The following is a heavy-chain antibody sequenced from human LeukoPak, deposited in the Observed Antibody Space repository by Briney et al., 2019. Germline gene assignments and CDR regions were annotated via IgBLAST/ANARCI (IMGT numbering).Heavy chain of an antibody. CDR2: ISGNSGNT. V-gene: IGHV3-23*01. CDR1: GFTFSSYA. CDR3: AKPARVGAVDY. Sequence: PGGSPRLSCAASGFTFSSYAMSWVRQAPGMGLEWVSAISGNSGNTHYADSVKGRFTISRDNSKNTLYLQMNSLRAEDTAIYYCAKPARVGAVDYWGQGILVTVSS. J-gene: IGHJ4*02. D-gene: IGHD6-13*01.